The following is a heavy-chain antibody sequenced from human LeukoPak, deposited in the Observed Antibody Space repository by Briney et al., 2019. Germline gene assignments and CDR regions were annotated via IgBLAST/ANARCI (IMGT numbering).Heavy chain of an antibody. CDR3: ARGFIAAAGPDAFDI. V-gene: IGHV3-53*01. D-gene: IGHD6-13*01. CDR1: GFTVSSNY. J-gene: IGHJ3*02. CDR2: IYSGGST. Sequence: PGGSLRLSCAASGFTVSSNYMSWVRQAPGKGLEWVSVIYSGGSTYYADSVKGRFTISRDNSKNTLYLQMNSLRAEDTAVYYCARGFIAAAGPDAFDIWGQGTMVTVSS.